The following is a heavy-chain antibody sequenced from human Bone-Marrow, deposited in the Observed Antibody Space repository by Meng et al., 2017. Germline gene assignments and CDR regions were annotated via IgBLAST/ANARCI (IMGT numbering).Heavy chain of an antibody. CDR3: ARLSYDILTGYYDRNYYYHGMDV. CDR2: IYPGDSDT. CDR1: GYSFTSYW. J-gene: IGHJ6*02. Sequence: GGSLRLSCKGSGYSFTSYWIGWVRQMPGKGLEWMGIIYPGDSDTRYSPSFQGQVTISADKSISTAYLQWSSLKASDTAMYYCARLSYDILTGYYDRNYYYHGMDVWGQGTTVTVSS. V-gene: IGHV5-51*01. D-gene: IGHD3-9*01.